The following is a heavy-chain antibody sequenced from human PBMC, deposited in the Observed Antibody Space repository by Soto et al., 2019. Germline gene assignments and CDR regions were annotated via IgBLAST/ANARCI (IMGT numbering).Heavy chain of an antibody. Sequence: QVQLVESGGGVVQPGRSLRLSCAASGFTFSSYAMHWVRQAPGKGLEWVAVISYDGSNKYYADSVKGRFTISRDNSKKTHNLQMNSLSVEATAVYYRARETDRMAVWGPGTTVTVSS. J-gene: IGHJ6*02. V-gene: IGHV3-30-3*01. CDR2: ISYDGSNK. CDR1: GFTFSSYA. CDR3: ARETDRMAV.